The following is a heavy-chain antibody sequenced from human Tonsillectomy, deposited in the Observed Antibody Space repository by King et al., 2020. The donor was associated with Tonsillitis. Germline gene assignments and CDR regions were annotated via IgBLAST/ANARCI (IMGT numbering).Heavy chain of an antibody. CDR1: GFTFSSYS. J-gene: IGHJ6*02. CDR2: ISSSSSYI. Sequence: QLVQSGGGLVKPGGSLRLSCAASGFTFSSYSMNWVRQAPGKGLEWVSSISSSSSYIYYADSVKGRFTISRDNAKNSLYLQMNSLRAEDTAVYYCARDLYCSSTSCYYGMDVWGQGTTVTVSS. CDR3: ARDLYCSSTSCYYGMDV. V-gene: IGHV3-21*01. D-gene: IGHD2-2*01.